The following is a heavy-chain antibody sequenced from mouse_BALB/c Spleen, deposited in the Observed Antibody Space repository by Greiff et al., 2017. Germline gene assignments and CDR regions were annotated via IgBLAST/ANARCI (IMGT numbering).Heavy chain of an antibody. V-gene: IGHV5-6*01. CDR1: GFTFSSYG. D-gene: IGHD3-1*01. CDR3: ARQGAYFDY. Sequence: EVHLVESGGDLVKPGGSLKLSCAASGFTFSSYGMSWVRQTPDKRLEWVATISSGGSYTYYPDSVKGRFTISRDNAKNTLYLQMSSLKSEDTAMYYCARQGAYFDYWGQGTTLTVSS. J-gene: IGHJ2*01. CDR2: ISSGGSYT.